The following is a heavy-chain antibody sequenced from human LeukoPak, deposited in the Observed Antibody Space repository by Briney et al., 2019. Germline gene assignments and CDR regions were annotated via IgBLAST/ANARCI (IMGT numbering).Heavy chain of an antibody. V-gene: IGHV4-61*02. J-gene: IGHJ4*02. CDR1: GGSISRGSYY. CDR3: ARQTFGALYFDS. CDR2: VYNSGST. D-gene: IGHD3-10*01. Sequence: SETLSLTCIVSGGSISRGSYYWNWIRQPAGKGLEWMGRVYNSGSTNYNPSLKSRVTISTDMSKNQFSLKLSSVTAADTAVYYCARQTFGALYFDSWGQGTLVTVSS.